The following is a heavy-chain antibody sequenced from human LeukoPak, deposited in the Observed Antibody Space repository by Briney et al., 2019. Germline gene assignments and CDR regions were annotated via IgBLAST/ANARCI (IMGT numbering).Heavy chain of an antibody. D-gene: IGHD2-21*02. V-gene: IGHV3-43*02. J-gene: IGHJ4*02. CDR2: ITANGVST. CDR3: AKDIEAGTAGFSFDY. Sequence: GGSLRLSCAASGFSFAYYAMHWVRQAPGKGLEWVSLITANGVSTYYADSVKGRFTISRDNSKNSLSLQMNSLRTEDTALYYCAKDIEAGTAGFSFDYWGQGTLVAVSS. CDR1: GFSFAYYA.